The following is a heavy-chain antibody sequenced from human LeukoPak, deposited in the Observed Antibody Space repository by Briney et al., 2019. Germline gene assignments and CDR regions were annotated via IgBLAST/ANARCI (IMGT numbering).Heavy chain of an antibody. CDR2: ISNSGSVM. CDR1: GFTFSSYS. V-gene: IGHV3-48*04. CDR3: AKSLEDTYGDYITVWDY. J-gene: IGHJ4*02. D-gene: IGHD4-17*01. Sequence: GGSLRLSCAASGFTFSSYSMNWVRQAPGKGLEWVSYISNSGSVMYYAASVKGRFTISRDNAKNSLYLQMNNLRAEDTAVYYCAKSLEDTYGDYITVWDYWGQGTLVTVSS.